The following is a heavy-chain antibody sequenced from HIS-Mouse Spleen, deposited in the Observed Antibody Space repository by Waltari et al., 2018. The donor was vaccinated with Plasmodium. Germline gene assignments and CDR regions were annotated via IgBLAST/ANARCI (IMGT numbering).Heavy chain of an antibody. CDR1: GITFSSYS. CDR2: SSRSSSYK. Sequence: EVQLVESGGGLVKPGGSLRLSCAASGITFSSYSMNWVRQAPGKGLEWVSSSSRSSSYKYYADSVKGRFTISRDNAKNSLYLQMNSLRAEDTAVYYCARDHNWNYDYWGQGTLVTVSS. J-gene: IGHJ4*02. D-gene: IGHD1-7*01. V-gene: IGHV3-21*01. CDR3: ARDHNWNYDY.